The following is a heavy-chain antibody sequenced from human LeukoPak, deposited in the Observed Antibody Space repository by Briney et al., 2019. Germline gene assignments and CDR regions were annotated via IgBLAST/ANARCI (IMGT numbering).Heavy chain of an antibody. D-gene: IGHD2-2*01. CDR3: ARQLGYCSSTSCYADKVDY. Sequence: SETLSLTCTVPGGSISISSYYCGWVRQPPGKGLEWVGIIYYSGSTYYNPSLKSRVTISVDTSKNQFSLKLSSVTAADTAVYYCARQLGYCSSTSCYADKVDYWGQGTLVTVSS. CDR2: IYYSGST. J-gene: IGHJ4*02. CDR1: GGSISISSYY. V-gene: IGHV4-39*01.